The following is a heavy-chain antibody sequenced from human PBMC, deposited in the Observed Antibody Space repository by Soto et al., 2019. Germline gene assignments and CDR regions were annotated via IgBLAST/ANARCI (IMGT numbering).Heavy chain of an antibody. Sequence: PSETLSLTCAVYGGSFSGYYWSWIRQPPGKGLEWIGEINHSGSTNYNPSLKSRVTISVDTSKNQFSLKLSSVTAADTAVYYCARRSYGDYYFDYWGQGTLVTVSS. CDR2: INHSGST. CDR1: GGSFSGYY. D-gene: IGHD4-17*01. V-gene: IGHV4-34*01. J-gene: IGHJ4*02. CDR3: ARRSYGDYYFDY.